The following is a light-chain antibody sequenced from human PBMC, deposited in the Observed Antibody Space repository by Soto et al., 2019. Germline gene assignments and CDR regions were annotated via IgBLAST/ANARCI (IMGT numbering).Light chain of an antibody. Sequence: EIVLTQSAGTLSLSPGERATLSCRASQTVSGSYLAWFQQKPGQAPRLLIYAASTRAAGVPDRFSGSGSGTDFSLTISRLEPEDFAVYYCQHYGHAPWTFCQGTQVEIK. CDR3: QHYGHAPWT. CDR1: QTVSGSY. CDR2: AAS. J-gene: IGKJ1*01. V-gene: IGKV3-20*01.